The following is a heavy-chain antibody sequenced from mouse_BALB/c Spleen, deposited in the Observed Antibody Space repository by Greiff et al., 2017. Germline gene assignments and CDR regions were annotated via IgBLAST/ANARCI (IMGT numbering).Heavy chain of an antibody. Sequence: EVKLMESGPGLVKPSQSLSLTCTVTGYSITSDYAWNWIRQFPGNKLEWMGYISYSGSTSYNPSLKSRISITRDTSKNQFFLQLNSVTTEDTATYYCARGGLRLRGNAMDYWGQGTSVTVSS. CDR1: GYSITSDYA. CDR3: ARGGLRLRGNAMDY. J-gene: IGHJ4*01. CDR2: ISYSGST. V-gene: IGHV3-2*02. D-gene: IGHD1-2*01.